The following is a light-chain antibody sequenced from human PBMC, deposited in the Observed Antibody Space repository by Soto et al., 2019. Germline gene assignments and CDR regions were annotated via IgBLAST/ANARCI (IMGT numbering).Light chain of an antibody. CDR1: QSINSY. Sequence: DLQMTQSPSSLSASVGDRVTITCRASQSINSYLHWYQQKPGKAPELLIYAASSLQSGVPSRFSGSGSGTDFTLTISSLQPEDFATYYCQQSHSMPLTFGGGTKVEIK. CDR2: AAS. J-gene: IGKJ4*01. V-gene: IGKV1-39*01. CDR3: QQSHSMPLT.